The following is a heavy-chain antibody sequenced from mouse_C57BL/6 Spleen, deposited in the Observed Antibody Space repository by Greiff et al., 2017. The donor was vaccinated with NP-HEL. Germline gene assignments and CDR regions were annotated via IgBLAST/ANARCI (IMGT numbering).Heavy chain of an antibody. V-gene: IGHV1-82*01. J-gene: IGHJ1*03. CDR1: GYAFSSSW. CDR2: IYPGDGDT. Sequence: VQRVESGPELVKPGASVKISCKASGYAFSSSWMNWVKQRPGKGLEWIGRIYPGDGDTNYNGKFKGKATLTADKSSSTAYMQLSSLTSEDSAVYFCARDPEGYYSNYSWYFDVWGTGTTVTVSS. CDR3: ARDPEGYYSNYSWYFDV. D-gene: IGHD2-5*01.